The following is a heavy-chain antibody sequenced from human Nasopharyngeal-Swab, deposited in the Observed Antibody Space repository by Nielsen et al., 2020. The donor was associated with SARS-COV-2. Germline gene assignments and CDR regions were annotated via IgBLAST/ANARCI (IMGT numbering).Heavy chain of an antibody. V-gene: IGHV5-51*01. CDR1: GYSFTSYW. Sequence: GESLKISCKGSGYSFTSYWIGWVRQMPGNALEWMGIIYPGDSDTRYSPSFQGQVTISADKSISTAYLQWSSLRASDTAMYYCARRLYGSGSYYSLDFDYWGQGTLVTVSS. J-gene: IGHJ4*02. D-gene: IGHD3-10*01. CDR2: IYPGDSDT. CDR3: ARRLYGSGSYYSLDFDY.